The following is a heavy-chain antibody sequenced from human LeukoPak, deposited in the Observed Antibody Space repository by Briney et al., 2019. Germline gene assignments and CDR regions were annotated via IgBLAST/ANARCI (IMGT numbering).Heavy chain of an antibody. CDR1: GGSISSYY. D-gene: IGHD6-19*01. V-gene: IGHV4-59*01. CDR2: IYYSGST. J-gene: IGHJ6*03. CDR3: ARDKCSSGPTHYSYMDV. Sequence: SETLSLTCTVSGGSISSYYCSWIRQPPGKGLEWVGSIYYSGSTNKNPSHKSRVTLSVDTSKHQLSLKLSSVTAADTAVYYCARDKCSSGPTHYSYMDVWGKGTTVTVSS.